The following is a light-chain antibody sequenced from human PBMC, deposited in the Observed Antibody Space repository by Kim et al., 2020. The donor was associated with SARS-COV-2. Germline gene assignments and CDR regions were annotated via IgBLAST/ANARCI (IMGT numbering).Light chain of an antibody. CDR1: QGVSSN. Sequence: SPGERATLSCRASQGVSSNLAWYQQKPGQAPRLLFYGASIRATGIPPRFSASGSGTEFTLTISSLQSEDFAVYYCQQYDNWPPITFGQGTRLEIK. J-gene: IGKJ5*01. V-gene: IGKV3-15*01. CDR3: QQYDNWPPIT. CDR2: GAS.